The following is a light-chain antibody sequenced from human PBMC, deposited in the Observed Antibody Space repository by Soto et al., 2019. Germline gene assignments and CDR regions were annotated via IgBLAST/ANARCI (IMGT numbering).Light chain of an antibody. CDR3: CSFPGSSIFYV. V-gene: IGLV2-23*01. J-gene: IGLJ1*01. CDR2: AGS. Sequence: QSVLTQPAWVTGSPSQALTISNTGTSSDVGSSNFVSWYQQHPGKAPKPIIYAGSRRPSGVSGRFSGSKSGNAASLTISGLQAEDEADYYCCSFPGSSIFYVFGTGTKVTVL. CDR1: SSDVGSSNF.